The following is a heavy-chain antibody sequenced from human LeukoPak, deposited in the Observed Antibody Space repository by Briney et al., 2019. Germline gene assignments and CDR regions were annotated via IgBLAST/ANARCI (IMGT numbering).Heavy chain of an antibody. D-gene: IGHD2-15*01. CDR3: AKQTVVRTAYYGY. V-gene: IGHV3-23*01. J-gene: IGHJ4*02. CDR1: GFTLSSYA. Sequence: PGGSLRLSCAASGFTLSSYAMSWVRQAPGKGLEWVSAISGSGDTTYYADSVKGRFTISRDNSKNTLYLQLNSLRAEETAAYYCAKQTVVRTAYYGYWGQGTLVTVSS. CDR2: ISGSGDTT.